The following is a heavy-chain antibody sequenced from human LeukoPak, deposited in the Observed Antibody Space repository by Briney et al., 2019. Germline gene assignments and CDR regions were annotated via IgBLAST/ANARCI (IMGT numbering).Heavy chain of an antibody. CDR1: GFTFSSYS. D-gene: IGHD3-10*01. V-gene: IGHV3-21*01. CDR2: ISSSSSYI. CDR3: ARDPMVRGVIISYYFDY. Sequence: PGGSLRLSCAASGFTFSSYSMNWVRQAPGKGLVWVSSISSSSSYIYYADSVKGRFTISRDNAKNSLYLQMNSLRAEDTAVYYCARDPMVRGVIISYYFDYWAREPWSPSPQ. J-gene: IGHJ4*02.